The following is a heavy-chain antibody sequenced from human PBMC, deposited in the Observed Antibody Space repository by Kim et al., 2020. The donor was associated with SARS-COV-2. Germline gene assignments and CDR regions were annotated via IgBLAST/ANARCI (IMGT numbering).Heavy chain of an antibody. V-gene: IGHV3-13*01. D-gene: IGHD6-13*01. Sequence: GRFTISRENAKNSLYLQMNSLRAGDTAVYYCARGQMAAAGNYYYYYGMDVWGQGTTVTVSS. J-gene: IGHJ6*02. CDR3: ARGQMAAAGNYYYYYGMDV.